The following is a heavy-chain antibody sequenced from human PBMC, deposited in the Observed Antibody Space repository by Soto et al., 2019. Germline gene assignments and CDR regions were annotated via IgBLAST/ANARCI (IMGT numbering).Heavy chain of an antibody. CDR3: ARAPNYYYYGIDV. CDR2: INSDGSST. J-gene: IGHJ6*02. V-gene: IGHV3-74*01. Sequence: GGSLRLSCAASGFTFSSYWMHWVRQAPGKGLVWVSRINSDGSSTSYADSVKGRFTISRDNAKNTLYLQMNSLRAEDTAVYYCARAPNYYYYGIDVWGQGTTVTVSS. CDR1: GFTFSSYW.